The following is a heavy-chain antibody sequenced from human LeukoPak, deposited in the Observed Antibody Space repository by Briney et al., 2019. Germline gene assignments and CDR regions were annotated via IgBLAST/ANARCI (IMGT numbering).Heavy chain of an antibody. CDR3: ARDRIITVAGTGIDY. CDR1: GYTFTSYG. V-gene: IGHV1-18*01. Sequence: ASVKVSCKASGYTFTSYGISWARQAPGQGLEWMGWISAYNGNTNSAQKLQGSVTMTTDTSTTTAYMELRSLRSDDTAVYYCARDRIITVAGTGIDYWGQGNLVTVSS. CDR2: ISAYNGNT. J-gene: IGHJ4*02. D-gene: IGHD6-19*01.